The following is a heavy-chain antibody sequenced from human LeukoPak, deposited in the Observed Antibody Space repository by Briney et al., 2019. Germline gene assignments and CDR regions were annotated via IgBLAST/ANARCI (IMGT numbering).Heavy chain of an antibody. Sequence: AAVKVSCKASGYTFISYDISWVRQAPGQGLEWVGWISTHNGNTNYAHKVQGRVTMTTDTSASTAYMELSSLRSEDTAVYYCARARRDGYNKYYFDYWGQGTLVTVSS. CDR1: GYTFISYD. D-gene: IGHD5-24*01. V-gene: IGHV1-18*01. CDR2: ISTHNGNT. CDR3: ARARRDGYNKYYFDY. J-gene: IGHJ4*02.